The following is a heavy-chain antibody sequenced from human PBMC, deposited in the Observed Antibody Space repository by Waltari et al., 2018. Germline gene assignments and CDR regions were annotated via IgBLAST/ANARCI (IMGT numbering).Heavy chain of an antibody. V-gene: IGHV3-73*02. Sequence: EVHLVESGGGLVQPGGSLKLSCAAAGFNFNRAAIHWVRQAPGKGLEWIVRIRSKINNDATAYGASVKDRFSISRDDSRNTAFLEMNSLKTDDSAVYYCAKQKTGGANDFWGQGTLVTVST. CDR2: IRSKINNDAT. CDR3: AKQKTGGANDF. D-gene: IGHD3-16*01. J-gene: IGHJ4*01. CDR1: GFNFNRAA.